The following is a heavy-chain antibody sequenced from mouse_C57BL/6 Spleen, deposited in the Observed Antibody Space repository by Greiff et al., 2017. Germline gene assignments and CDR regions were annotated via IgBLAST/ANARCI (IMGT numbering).Heavy chain of an antibody. CDR1: GYSFTDYN. CDR3: AREGDYYGSSYAMDY. D-gene: IGHD1-1*01. Sequence: EVQRVESGPELVKPGASVKISCKASGYSFTDYNMNWVKQSNGKSLEWIGVINPNYGTTSYNQKFKGKATLTVDQSSSTAYMQLNSLTSEDSAVYYCAREGDYYGSSYAMDYWGQGTSVTVSS. V-gene: IGHV1-39*01. CDR2: INPNYGTT. J-gene: IGHJ4*01.